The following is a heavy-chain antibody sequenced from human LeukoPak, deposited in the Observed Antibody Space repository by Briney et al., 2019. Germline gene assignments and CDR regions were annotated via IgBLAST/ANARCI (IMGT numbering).Heavy chain of an antibody. CDR2: ISAYNGNT. Sequence: ASVKVSCKASGYTFTNYGITWVRQAPGQGLEWMGWISAYNGNTNYAQKLQDRVNMTTDTSTSTAYMELRSLRSDDTALYYCARGSGIYSYFDYWGQGTLVTVSS. CDR3: ARGSGIYSYFDY. J-gene: IGHJ4*02. CDR1: GYTFTNYG. D-gene: IGHD1-26*01. V-gene: IGHV1-18*01.